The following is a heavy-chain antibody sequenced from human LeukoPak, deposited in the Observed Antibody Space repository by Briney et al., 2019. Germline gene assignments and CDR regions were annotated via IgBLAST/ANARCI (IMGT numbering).Heavy chain of an antibody. D-gene: IGHD2-2*01. Sequence: PSETLSLTCTVSGGSISSYYWSWIRQPPGKGLEWIGYIYTSGSTNYNPSLKSRVTISVDTSKNQFSLKLSSVTAADTAVYYCARHGAPGQRIVVVPAATPHFDYWGQGTLVTVSS. CDR3: ARHGAPGQRIVVVPAATPHFDY. CDR1: GGSISSYY. V-gene: IGHV4-4*09. CDR2: IYTSGST. J-gene: IGHJ4*02.